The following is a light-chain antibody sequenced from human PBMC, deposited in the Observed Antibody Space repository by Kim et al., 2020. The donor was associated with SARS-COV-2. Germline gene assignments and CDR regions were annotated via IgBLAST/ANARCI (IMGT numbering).Light chain of an antibody. CDR1: QSVSGS. J-gene: IGKJ1*01. V-gene: IGKV3-15*01. CDR3: QQYNNWPPWT. Sequence: SPGERVTLSCRASQSVSGSLAWYQQKPGQAPRLLVYGASTRATGISARFSGSGSGTEFTLTISSLQSEDFGFYYCQQYNNWPPWTFGQGTKVEIK. CDR2: GAS.